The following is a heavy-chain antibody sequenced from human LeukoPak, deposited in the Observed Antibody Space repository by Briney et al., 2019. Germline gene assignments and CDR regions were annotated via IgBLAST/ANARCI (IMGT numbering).Heavy chain of an antibody. Sequence: ASVKVSCKAFGYTFTSNYMHWVRQAPGQGPEWMGVISPSGGSTTYAQKFQGRVTLTRDMSTSTDYLELSSLRSDDTAVYYCARDRLSEAAFDIWGQGTMVTVSS. J-gene: IGHJ3*02. CDR2: ISPSGGST. CDR3: ARDRLSEAAFDI. V-gene: IGHV1-46*01. CDR1: GYTFTSNY. D-gene: IGHD2/OR15-2a*01.